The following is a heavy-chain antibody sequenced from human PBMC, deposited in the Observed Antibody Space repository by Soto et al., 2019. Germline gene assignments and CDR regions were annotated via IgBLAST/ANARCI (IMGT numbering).Heavy chain of an antibody. CDR1: GFTFSDYG. CDR2: IWFDGSNE. J-gene: IGHJ6*02. V-gene: IGHV3-33*01. CDR3: ARGSLYCSSISCSYGMDV. Sequence: QVQLVESGGGVVQPGWSLRLSCAASGFTFSDYGMHWVRQAPGEGLQWVAVIWFDGSNEHYADSVKGRFTISRDNSKNTLYLQMYSLRAGDTAVYYCARGSLYCSSISCSYGMDVWGQGTTVTVSS. D-gene: IGHD2-15*01.